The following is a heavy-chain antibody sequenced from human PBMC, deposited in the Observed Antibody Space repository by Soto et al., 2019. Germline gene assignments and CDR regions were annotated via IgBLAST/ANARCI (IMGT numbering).Heavy chain of an antibody. J-gene: IGHJ3*02. D-gene: IGHD3-3*01. CDR3: ARDYDFWSGYHKLDAFDI. Sequence: GGSLRLSCAASGFTFSSYSMNWVRQAPGKGLEWVSSISSSSYIYYADSVKGRFTISRDNAKNSLYLQMNSLRAEDTAVYYCARDYDFWSGYHKLDAFDIWGQGTMVTVSS. V-gene: IGHV3-21*01. CDR2: ISSSSYI. CDR1: GFTFSSYS.